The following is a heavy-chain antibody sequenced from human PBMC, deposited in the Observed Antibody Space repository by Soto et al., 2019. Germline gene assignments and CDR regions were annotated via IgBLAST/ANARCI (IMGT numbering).Heavy chain of an antibody. J-gene: IGHJ4*02. CDR3: ARIAAAGTNFDC. Sequence: QVQLQESGPGLVKPSGTLSLTCAVSGGSISSSNWWSWVRQPPGKGLEWIGEIYHSGSTNYNPSRESXVXLXVXXSKTQFSLKLSSVTAADTAVYYCARIAAAGTNFDCWGQGTLVTVSS. CDR1: GGSISSSNW. D-gene: IGHD6-13*01. CDR2: IYHSGST. V-gene: IGHV4-4*02.